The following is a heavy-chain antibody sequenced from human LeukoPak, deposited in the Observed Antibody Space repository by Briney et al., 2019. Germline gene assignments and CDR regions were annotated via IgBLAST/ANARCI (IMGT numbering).Heavy chain of an antibody. Sequence: GGSLRLSCAASGFTFSCFQMTWVRQAPGKGLEWVSYIGGGDSQIFYADPVKGRFTISRDNAKNSLYLQMSSLRAEDTAVYYCARGTKIVVVIPDYWGQGTLVTVSS. CDR1: GFTFSCFQ. CDR2: IGGGDSQI. D-gene: IGHD3-22*01. V-gene: IGHV3-48*03. J-gene: IGHJ4*02. CDR3: ARGTKIVVVIPDY.